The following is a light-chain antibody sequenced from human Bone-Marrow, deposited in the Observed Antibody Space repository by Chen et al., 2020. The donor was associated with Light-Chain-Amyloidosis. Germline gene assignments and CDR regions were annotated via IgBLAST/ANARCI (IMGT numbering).Light chain of an antibody. J-gene: IGLJ2*01. V-gene: IGLV3-25*03. CDR1: DLPTNY. Sequence: SYELTQPPSVSVSPGQTARITCSGDDLPTNYVYWYQQKPGPAPVLVIHRDTERPSGISERFSGSSSGTTATLTISGVQAEDEADYHCQAADSSGTYEVIFGGGTKLTVL. CDR2: RDT. CDR3: QAADSSGTYEVI.